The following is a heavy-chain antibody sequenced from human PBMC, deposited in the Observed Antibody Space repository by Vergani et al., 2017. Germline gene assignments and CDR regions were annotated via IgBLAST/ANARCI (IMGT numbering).Heavy chain of an antibody. CDR3: ARDPPKYCSSTSCSPGAFDI. V-gene: IGHV1-69*01. CDR2: IIPIFGTA. D-gene: IGHD2-2*01. J-gene: IGHJ3*02. CDR1: GGTFSSYA. Sequence: QVQLVQSGAEVKKPGSSVKVSCKASGGTFSSYAISWVRQAPGQGLEWMGGIIPIFGTANYAQKFKGRVTITADESTSTAYMELSSLRSEDTAVYYCARDPPKYCSSTSCSPGAFDIWGQGTMVTVSS.